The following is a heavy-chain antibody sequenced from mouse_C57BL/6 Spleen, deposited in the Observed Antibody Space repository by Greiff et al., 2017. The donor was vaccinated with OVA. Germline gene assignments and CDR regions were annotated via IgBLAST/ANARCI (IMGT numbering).Heavy chain of an antibody. CDR2: IHPNSGST. CDR3: ARLDYYGSSRFAY. D-gene: IGHD1-1*01. CDR1: GYTFTSYW. J-gene: IGHJ3*01. V-gene: IGHV1-64*01. Sequence: QVQLKQPGAELVKPGASVKLSCKASGYTFTSYWMHWVKQRPGQGLEWIGMIHPNSGSTNYNEKFKSKATLTVDKSSSTAYMQLSSLTSEDSAVYYCARLDYYGSSRFAYWGQGTLVTVSA.